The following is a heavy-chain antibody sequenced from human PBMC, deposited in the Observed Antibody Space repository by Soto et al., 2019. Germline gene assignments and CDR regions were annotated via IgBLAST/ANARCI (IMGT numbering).Heavy chain of an antibody. CDR3: ARVLVVVAATLDY. CDR1: GFTFSSYA. V-gene: IGHV3-30-3*01. D-gene: IGHD2-15*01. Sequence: QVQLVESGGGVVQPGRSLRLSCAASGFTFSSYAMHWVRQAPGKGLEWVAVISYDGSNKYYVDSVKGRFTISRDNSKNTLYLKMNSLRAEDTAVYYCARVLVVVAATLDYWGQGTLVTVSS. J-gene: IGHJ4*02. CDR2: ISYDGSNK.